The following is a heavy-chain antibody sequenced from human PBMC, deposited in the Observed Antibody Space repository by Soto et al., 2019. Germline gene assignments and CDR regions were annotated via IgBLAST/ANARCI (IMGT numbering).Heavy chain of an antibody. CDR2: INHSGST. Sequence: SETLSLTCAVYGGSFSGYYWSWIRQPPGKGLEWIGEINHSGSTNYNPSLKSRVTISVDTSKNQFSLKLSSVTAADTAVYYCARGGVTYSSSWYSKRNWFDPWGQGTLVTVSS. V-gene: IGHV4-34*01. CDR3: ARGGVTYSSSWYSKRNWFDP. D-gene: IGHD6-13*01. CDR1: GGSFSGYY. J-gene: IGHJ5*02.